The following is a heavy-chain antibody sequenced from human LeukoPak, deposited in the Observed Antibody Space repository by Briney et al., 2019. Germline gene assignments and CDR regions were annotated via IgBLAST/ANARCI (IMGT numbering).Heavy chain of an antibody. CDR3: AREGDPTTIFGVVIDIPGMHDTQHAFDI. Sequence: GGSLRLSCAASGFTFSSYSMNWVRQAPGKGLEWVSSISSSSSYIYYADSVKGRFTISRDNAKNSLYLQMNSLRAEDTAVYYCAREGDPTTIFGVVIDIPGMHDTQHAFDIWGQGTMVTVSS. CDR1: GFTFSSYS. V-gene: IGHV3-21*01. CDR2: ISSSSSYI. J-gene: IGHJ3*02. D-gene: IGHD3-3*01.